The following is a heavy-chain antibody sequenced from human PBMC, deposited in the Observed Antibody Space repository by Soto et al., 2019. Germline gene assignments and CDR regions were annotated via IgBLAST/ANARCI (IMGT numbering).Heavy chain of an antibody. V-gene: IGHV4-34*01. CDR2: INHSGST. J-gene: IGHJ6*02. CDR1: GGSFSGYY. Sequence: PSETLSLTCAVYGGSFSGYYWSWIRQPPGKGLEWIGEINHSGSTNYNPSLKSRVTISVDTSKNQFSLKLSSVTAADTAVYYCARLFTYYDFWSGYWSGYYYGMDVWGQGTTVTVS. D-gene: IGHD3-3*01. CDR3: ARLFTYYDFWSGYWSGYYYGMDV.